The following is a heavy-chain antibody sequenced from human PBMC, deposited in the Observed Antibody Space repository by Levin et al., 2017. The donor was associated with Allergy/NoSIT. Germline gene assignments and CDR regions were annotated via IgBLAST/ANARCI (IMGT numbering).Heavy chain of an antibody. J-gene: IGHJ4*02. Sequence: GGSLRLSCAASGFTFSSYCMHWVRQAPGKGLEWVAVISYDGSNKYYADSVKGRFTISRDNSKNTLYLQMNSLRAEDTAVYYCAKYSGGSYHAFDYWGQGTLVTVS. CDR1: GFTFSSYC. CDR2: ISYDGSNK. D-gene: IGHD1-26*01. V-gene: IGHV3-30*18. CDR3: AKYSGGSYHAFDY.